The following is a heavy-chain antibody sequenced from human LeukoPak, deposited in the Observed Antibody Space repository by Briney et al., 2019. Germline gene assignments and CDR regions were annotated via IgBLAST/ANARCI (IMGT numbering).Heavy chain of an antibody. J-gene: IGHJ6*03. CDR2: ISWDGGTT. Sequence: PGGSLRLSCAASGFSFDDYAMHWVRQAPGKGLEWVSLISWDGGTTYYADSVKGRFTISRDNSKNSLYLQMNSLRAEDTALYYCAKAARRGGPYYYYCYMDVWGKGTTVSVSS. CDR1: GFSFDDYA. CDR3: AKAARRGGPYYYYCYMDV. V-gene: IGHV3-43D*03. D-gene: IGHD1-14*01.